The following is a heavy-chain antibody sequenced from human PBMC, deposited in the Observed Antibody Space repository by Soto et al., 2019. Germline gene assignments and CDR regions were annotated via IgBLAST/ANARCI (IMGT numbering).Heavy chain of an antibody. J-gene: IGHJ4*02. V-gene: IGHV4-39*01. CDR2: IYYSGST. CDR3: ARVGAARPIDY. D-gene: IGHD6-6*01. Sequence: SETLSLTCTVSGGSISSSSYYWGWIRQPPGKGLEWIGSIYYSGSTYYNPSLKSRVTISVDTSKNQFSLKLSSVTAADTAVYYCARVGAARPIDYWGQGTLVTVSS. CDR1: GGSISSSSYY.